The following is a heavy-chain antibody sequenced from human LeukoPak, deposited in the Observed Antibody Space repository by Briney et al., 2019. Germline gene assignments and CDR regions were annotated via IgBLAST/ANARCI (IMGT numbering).Heavy chain of an antibody. CDR2: IYYSGNT. CDR3: ARGWLQSGFGY. D-gene: IGHD5-24*01. V-gene: IGHV4-39*01. CDR1: GGSTSSHSFY. Sequence: SETLSLTCTVSGGSTSSHSFYWGWIRQPPGKGLEWIGSIYYSGNTYYNPSLKSRVTISVDTSKNQFSLRLSSVTPEDTAVYYCARGWLQSGFGYWGQGTLVTVSS. J-gene: IGHJ4*02.